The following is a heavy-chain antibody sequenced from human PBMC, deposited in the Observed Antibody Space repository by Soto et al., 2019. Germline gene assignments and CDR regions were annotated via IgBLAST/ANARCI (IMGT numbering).Heavy chain of an antibody. CDR3: ARDISIGAAGTNWFEP. Sequence: QVQLVQSGAEVKKPGASVKVSCKASGYTFTSYGISWVRQAPGQRLEWMGWISAYNGNTNYAQKLQGRVTMTTDTAPSTAYMELGSLRSDDTAVYYGARDISIGAAGTNWFEPWGQGTLVTVSS. J-gene: IGHJ5*02. CDR2: ISAYNGNT. D-gene: IGHD6-13*01. CDR1: GYTFTSYG. V-gene: IGHV1-18*04.